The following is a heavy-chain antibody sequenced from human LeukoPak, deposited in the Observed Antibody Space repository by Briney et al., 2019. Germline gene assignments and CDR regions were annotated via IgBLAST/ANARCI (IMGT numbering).Heavy chain of an antibody. Sequence: GGSLRLSCAASGFNFNSYWMSWVRQAPGKGLEWVANIKPDGSEKDYVDSVKGRFTISRDNAKNTLYLQMNSLRAEDTSVYYCARDRKDLATARVFDYWGQGTLVTVSS. D-gene: IGHD1-26*01. CDR1: GFNFNSYW. CDR3: ARDRKDLATARVFDY. V-gene: IGHV3-7*04. CDR2: IKPDGSEK. J-gene: IGHJ4*02.